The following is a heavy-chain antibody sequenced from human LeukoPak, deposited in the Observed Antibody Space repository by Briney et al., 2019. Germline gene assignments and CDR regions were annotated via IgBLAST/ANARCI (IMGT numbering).Heavy chain of an antibody. V-gene: IGHV4-39*01. CDR3: ARHNRVVPPDY. J-gene: IGHJ4*02. CDR1: VVSISSISYY. D-gene: IGHD2-15*01. Sequence: PSETLSLTCTVSVVSISSISYYWGWIRQPPGKGLEWIGNIYYSGSTYYNPSLKSRVTISVDTSKNQFSLKVTSVTAADTAVYYCARHNRVVPPDYWGQGTLVTVSS. CDR2: IYYSGST.